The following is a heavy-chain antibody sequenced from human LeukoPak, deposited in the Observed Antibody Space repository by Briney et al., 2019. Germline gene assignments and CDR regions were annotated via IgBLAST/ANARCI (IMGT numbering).Heavy chain of an antibody. CDR1: DGSVSSGTYY. CDR2: IHYSGSS. CDR3: VRHISANTGYFDS. Sequence: SETLSLTCTVSDGSVSSGTYYWGWIRQSPGKGLEWIGSIHYSGSSYYNPSLKSRAAILVDTSRDQVSMDLSYVTAADTALYYCVRHISANTGYFDSCGQGTLVTVSS. V-gene: IGHV4-39*01. J-gene: IGHJ4*02.